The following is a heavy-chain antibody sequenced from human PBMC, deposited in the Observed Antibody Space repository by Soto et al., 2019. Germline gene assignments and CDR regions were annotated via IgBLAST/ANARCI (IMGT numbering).Heavy chain of an antibody. CDR3: ARTAQTTVYGYYYYGMDV. V-gene: IGHV3-33*01. CDR1: GFTFSSYG. Sequence: PGGSLRLSCAASGFTFSSYGMHWVRQAPGKGLEWVAVIWYDGSNKYYADSVKGRFTISRDNSKNTLYLQMNSPRAEDTAVYYCARTAQTTVYGYYYYGMDVWGQGTTVTVSS. J-gene: IGHJ6*02. CDR2: IWYDGSNK. D-gene: IGHD4-4*01.